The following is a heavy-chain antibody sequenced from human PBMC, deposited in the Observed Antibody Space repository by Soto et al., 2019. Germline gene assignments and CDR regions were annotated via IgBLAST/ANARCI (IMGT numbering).Heavy chain of an antibody. CDR2: MDPNSGST. Sequence: ASVKVSCKASGYTFTTYDINWVRQAPGQGLEWLGWMDPNSGSTGYAQKFQGRVTMTADTRTSTGYMELRSLRSDDTAVYYCARLLTEGVTYREDAFDIWGQGTKVTVSS. V-gene: IGHV1-8*01. D-gene: IGHD3-9*01. CDR3: ARLLTEGVTYREDAFDI. J-gene: IGHJ3*02. CDR1: GYTFTTYD.